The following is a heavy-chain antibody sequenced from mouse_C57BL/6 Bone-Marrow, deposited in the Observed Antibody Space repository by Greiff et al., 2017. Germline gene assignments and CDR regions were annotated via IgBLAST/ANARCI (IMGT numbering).Heavy chain of an antibody. D-gene: IGHD1-2*01. Sequence: VQLQQSGPELVKPGASVKISCKASGYSFTGYYMNWVKQSPEKSLEWIGEINPSTGGTTYNQKFKAKATLTVDKSSSTAYMQLKSLTSEDSAVYYCARERRRWVWGTGTTVTVSS. V-gene: IGHV1-42*01. CDR2: INPSTGGT. J-gene: IGHJ1*03. CDR3: ARERRRWV. CDR1: GYSFTGYY.